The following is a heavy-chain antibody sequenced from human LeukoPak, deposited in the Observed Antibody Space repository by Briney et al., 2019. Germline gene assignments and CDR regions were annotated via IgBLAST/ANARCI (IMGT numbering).Heavy chain of an antibody. J-gene: IGHJ3*02. CDR3: ARDIGDIVVVPAAVNDAFDI. CDR2: ISAYNGNT. D-gene: IGHD2-2*01. V-gene: IGHV1-18*01. Sequence: ASVKVSCKASGYTFTCYGISWVRQAPGQGLEWMGWISAYNGNTNYAQKLQGGVTMTTDTSTSTAYMELRSLRSDDTAVYYCARDIGDIVVVPAAVNDAFDIWGQGTMVTVSS. CDR1: GYTFTCYG.